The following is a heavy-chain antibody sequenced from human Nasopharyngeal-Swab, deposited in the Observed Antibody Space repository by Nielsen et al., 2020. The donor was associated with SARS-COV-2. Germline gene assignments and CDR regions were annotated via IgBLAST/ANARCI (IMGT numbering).Heavy chain of an antibody. CDR3: ARRETIVGSFDY. J-gene: IGHJ4*02. V-gene: IGHV4-59*08. CDR2: IYYSGRT. CDR1: GGSISSYY. D-gene: IGHD1-26*01. Sequence: SETLSLTCTVSGGSISSYYWTWIRQSPGKGLEWIGYIYYSGRTDYNPSLKGRVTISVDTSKNQFSLKLNSVTAADTAVYYCARRETIVGSFDYWGQGTLVTVSS.